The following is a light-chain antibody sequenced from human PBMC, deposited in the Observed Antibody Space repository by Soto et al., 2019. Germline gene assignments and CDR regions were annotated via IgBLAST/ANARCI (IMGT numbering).Light chain of an antibody. Sequence: DCVMTQSPLSLPVTLGQPASISCRSNQSLLYSDGDTYLNWFQQRPGQSPRRLIYKVSNRDAGVPDRFSGSGSGADFSLTISRLEPEDFAVYYCHQYDNAPQTYGQGTKVDIK. J-gene: IGKJ2*01. CDR1: QSLLYSDGDTY. CDR3: HQYDNAPQT. V-gene: IGKV2-30*01. CDR2: KVS.